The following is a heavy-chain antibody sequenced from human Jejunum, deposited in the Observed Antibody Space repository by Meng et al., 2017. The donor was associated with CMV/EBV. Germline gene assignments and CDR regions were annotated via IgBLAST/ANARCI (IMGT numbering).Heavy chain of an antibody. CDR3: ARTDYYSYYGMDV. Sequence: VSGASFSNYYWSWIRQPPGRGLEWIGFIFHSGSTSYNPSLESRVTMAVDTSKNLFSLKVTSVTAADTAIYYCARTDYYSYYGMDVWGQGTTVTVSS. CDR2: IFHSGST. V-gene: IGHV4-59*01. J-gene: IGHJ6*02. CDR1: GASFSNYY.